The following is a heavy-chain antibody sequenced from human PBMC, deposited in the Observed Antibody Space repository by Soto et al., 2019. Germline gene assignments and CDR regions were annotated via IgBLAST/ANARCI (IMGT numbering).Heavy chain of an antibody. Sequence: PSETLSLTCTVSGGSISSGGYYWSWIRQHPGKGLEWIGYIYYSGSTYYNPSLRSRVTISVDTSKNQFSLKLSSVTAADTAVYYCARDYYDSSGPANNWFDPWGQGTLVTVSS. CDR2: IYYSGST. CDR3: ARDYYDSSGPANNWFDP. V-gene: IGHV4-31*03. CDR1: GGSISSGGYY. J-gene: IGHJ5*02. D-gene: IGHD3-22*01.